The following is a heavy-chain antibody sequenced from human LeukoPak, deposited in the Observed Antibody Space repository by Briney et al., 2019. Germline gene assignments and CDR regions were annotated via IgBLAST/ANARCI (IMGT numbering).Heavy chain of an antibody. V-gene: IGHV3-11*01. D-gene: IGHD3-22*01. J-gene: IGHJ4*02. CDR1: GFTFSDYY. CDR3: ARDWYYYDSSGYYFDY. Sequence: GGSLRLSCAASGFTFSDYYMSWIRQAPGKGLEWVSYISSSGSTIYYADSVKGRFTISRDNAKNSLNLQMNSLRAEDTAVYYCARDWYYYDSSGYYFDYWGQGTLVTVSS. CDR2: ISSSGSTI.